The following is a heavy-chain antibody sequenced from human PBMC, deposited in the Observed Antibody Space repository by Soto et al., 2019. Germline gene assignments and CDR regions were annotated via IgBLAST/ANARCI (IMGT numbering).Heavy chain of an antibody. Sequence: ASVKVSCKASGYTFTSYGISWVRQAPGQGLEWMGGIIPIFGTANYAQKFQGRVTITADESTSTAYMELSSLRSEDTAVYYCARGRSPSLRFLEWLPSDYFDYWGQGSLVTVSS. CDR3: ARGRSPSLRFLEWLPSDYFDY. J-gene: IGHJ4*02. D-gene: IGHD3-3*01. V-gene: IGHV1-69*13. CDR2: IIPIFGTA. CDR1: GYTFTSYG.